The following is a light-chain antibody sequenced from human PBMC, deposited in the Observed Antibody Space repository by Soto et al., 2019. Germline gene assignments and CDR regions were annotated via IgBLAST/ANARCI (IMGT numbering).Light chain of an antibody. CDR3: PQRQSWPRT. V-gene: IGKV1-5*01. CDR2: DAS. CDR1: QSISSW. Sequence: DIQMTQSPSTLSASVGDRVTITCRASQSISSWLAWYQQKPGKAPKLLIYDASSLESGVPSRFSGSGSGTEFTLTISSLQPDDFAVYYCPQRQSWPRTFGQGTKVDI. J-gene: IGKJ1*01.